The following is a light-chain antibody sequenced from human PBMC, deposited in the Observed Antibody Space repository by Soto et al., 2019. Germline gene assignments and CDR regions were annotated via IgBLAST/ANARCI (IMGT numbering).Light chain of an antibody. J-gene: IGKJ2*01. CDR3: QHYNNWPFT. CDR2: GAS. CDR1: QSVSTN. V-gene: IGKV3-15*01. Sequence: EIVMTQSPATLSVSPGESATLSCRASQSVSTNLAWYQQRPGQAPSLVIYGASARATGVPARFSGGGSGTEFTLTISRLQSEDFAVYYCQHYNNWPFTFGQGTKLEIK.